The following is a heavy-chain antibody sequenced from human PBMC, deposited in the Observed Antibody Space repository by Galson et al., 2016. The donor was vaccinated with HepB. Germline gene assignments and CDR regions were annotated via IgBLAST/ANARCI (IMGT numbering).Heavy chain of an antibody. CDR1: GGPFTGYY. D-gene: IGHD3-10*01. V-gene: IGHV4-34*01. CDR2: INHSGRT. CDR3: ARGIYGWGSYWRY. Sequence: LSLTCGVYGGPFTGYYWSWIRQSPGQGLEWIGEINHSGRTSYNASLKSRVTISVDTSQRQFSLRLSSVNAADTAVYYCARGIYGWGSYWRYWGQGILVTVSS. J-gene: IGHJ4*02.